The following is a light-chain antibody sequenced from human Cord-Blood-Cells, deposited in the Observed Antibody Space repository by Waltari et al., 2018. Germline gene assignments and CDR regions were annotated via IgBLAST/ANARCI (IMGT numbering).Light chain of an antibody. Sequence: VSGXPGXSXTXXCTGXSSDFGGYNYVSCYQQHPGKAPKLMIYDVSKRPSGVPDRFSGSKSGNTASLTISGLQAEDEADYYCCSYAGSYTFVVFGGGTKLTVL. V-gene: IGLV2-11*01. CDR2: DVS. CDR1: SSDFGGYNY. J-gene: IGLJ2*01. CDR3: CSYAGSYTFVV.